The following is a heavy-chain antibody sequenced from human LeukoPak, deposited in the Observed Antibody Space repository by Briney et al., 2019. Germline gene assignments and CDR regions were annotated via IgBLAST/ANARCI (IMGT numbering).Heavy chain of an antibody. CDR1: GGSISSGSYY. Sequence: KPSETLSLTCTVSGGSISSGSYYWSWIRQPAGKGLEWIGRIYTSGSTNYNPSLKSRITISVDTSKNRFSLKLSSVTAADTAVYYCARDSHYSNYYDYWGQGTPVTVSS. CDR2: IYTSGST. J-gene: IGHJ4*02. CDR3: ARDSHYSNYYDY. V-gene: IGHV4-61*02. D-gene: IGHD4-11*01.